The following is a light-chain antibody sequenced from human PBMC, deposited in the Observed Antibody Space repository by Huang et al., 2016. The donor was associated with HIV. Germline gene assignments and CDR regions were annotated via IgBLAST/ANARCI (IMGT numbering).Light chain of an antibody. Sequence: ATLSCRASQSISSYLTWFQQKPGQAPRLLIYDAANRATGIPARFSGSGSGTDFTLTISSLEPEDFAVYYCQQRINWPFTFGPGTKVDIK. CDR3: QQRINWPFT. CDR2: DAA. V-gene: IGKV3-11*01. J-gene: IGKJ3*01. CDR1: QSISSY.